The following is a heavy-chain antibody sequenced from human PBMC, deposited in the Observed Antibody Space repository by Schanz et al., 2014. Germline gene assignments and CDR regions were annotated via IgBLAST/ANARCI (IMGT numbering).Heavy chain of an antibody. V-gene: IGHV5-51*01. CDR1: GYTFTNQW. CDR3: VGGRHGRYSFDY. CDR2: IYPADSDT. J-gene: IGHJ4*02. Sequence: VQLVQSGAEVKKPGESLRLSCKASGYTFTNQWIAWVRQMPGKGPEWMGIIYPADSDTRYSPSFRGQVSISADKSISTAYLQWSSLKGSDSAMYYCVGGRHGRYSFDYWGQGALVTVSS.